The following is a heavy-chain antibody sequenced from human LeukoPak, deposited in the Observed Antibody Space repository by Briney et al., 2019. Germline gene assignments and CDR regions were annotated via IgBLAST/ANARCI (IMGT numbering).Heavy chain of an antibody. CDR3: AQLRSFDY. V-gene: IGHV3-7*01. CDR2: IQQDGSEK. Sequence: PGGSLRLSCAASGFTFSSYWMTRVRQAPGKGLEWVANIQQDGSEKNYVDSVKGRSTISRDNAKNSLYLQMNSLRAEDTAVYYCAQLRSFDYWGQGTLVTVSS. CDR1: GFTFSSYW. J-gene: IGHJ4*02. D-gene: IGHD5-24*01.